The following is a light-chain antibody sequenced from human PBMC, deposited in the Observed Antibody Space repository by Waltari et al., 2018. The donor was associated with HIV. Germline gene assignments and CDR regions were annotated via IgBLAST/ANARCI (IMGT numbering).Light chain of an antibody. CDR1: SSNIGDNP. Sequence: QSVLTQPPSVSGTPGQRVTISGFGSSSNIGDNPVNWYQQLPGTAPKLLIYDTRQRPSGVPARFSGSKSGTSASLAISGLQSEDEADYYCAAWDDSLNGYWVFGGGTTLTVL. CDR3: AAWDDSLNGYWV. V-gene: IGLV1-44*01. CDR2: DTR. J-gene: IGLJ3*02.